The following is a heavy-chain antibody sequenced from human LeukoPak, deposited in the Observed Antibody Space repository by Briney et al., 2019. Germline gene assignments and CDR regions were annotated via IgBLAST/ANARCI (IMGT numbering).Heavy chain of an antibody. V-gene: IGHV5-51*01. CDR2: IYPGDSDT. CDR1: GYSFISYY. Sequence: GESLKISCEGSGYSFISYYIGWVRQMPGKGLEWVGIIYPGDSDTRYSPSFQGQVTISADKSISTAYLQWSSLKASDTAMYYCASLWYSSSSRYFDYWGQGTLVTVSS. D-gene: IGHD6-13*01. J-gene: IGHJ4*02. CDR3: ASLWYSSSSRYFDY.